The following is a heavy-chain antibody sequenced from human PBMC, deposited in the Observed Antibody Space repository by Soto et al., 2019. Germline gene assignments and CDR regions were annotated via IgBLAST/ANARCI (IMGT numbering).Heavy chain of an antibody. CDR3: ARLRYGDYMYYGMDV. V-gene: IGHV4-4*02. CDR2: IYHSGST. D-gene: IGHD4-17*01. Sequence: QVQLQESGPGLVKPSGTLSLTCAVSGGSISSSNWWSWVRQPPGKGLEWIGEIYHSGSTNYNPSLKIRVTIXXDXSXXQFSLKLSSVTAADTAVYYCARLRYGDYMYYGMDVWGQGTTVTVSS. CDR1: GGSISSSNW. J-gene: IGHJ6*02.